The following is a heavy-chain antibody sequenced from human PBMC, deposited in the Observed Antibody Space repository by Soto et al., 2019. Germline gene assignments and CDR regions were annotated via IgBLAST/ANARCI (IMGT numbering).Heavy chain of an antibody. CDR3: ASRIVDTAMVIYYYYYGMDV. V-gene: IGHV4-39*01. Sequence: SETLSLTCTVSGGSISSSSYYWGWIRQPPGKGLEWIGSIYYSGSTYYNPSLKSRVTISVDTSKNQFSLKLSSVTAADTAVYYCASRIVDTAMVIYYYYYGMDVWGQGTTVTVSS. CDR2: IYYSGST. D-gene: IGHD5-18*01. CDR1: GGSISSSSYY. J-gene: IGHJ6*02.